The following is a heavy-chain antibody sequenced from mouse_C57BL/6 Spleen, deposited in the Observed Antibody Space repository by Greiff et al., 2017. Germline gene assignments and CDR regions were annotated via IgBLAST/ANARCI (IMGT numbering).Heavy chain of an antibody. J-gene: IGHJ1*03. V-gene: IGHV1-7*01. CDR1: GYTFTSYW. Sequence: QVQLQQSGAELAKPGASVKLSCKASGYTFTSYWMHWVKQRPGQGLEWIGYSNPSSGYTKYNQKFKDKATLTADKSSSTAYMQLSSLTYEDSAFYYCARADEPRVGYFDVWGTGTTVTVSS. CDR3: ARADEPRVGYFDV. CDR2: SNPSSGYT.